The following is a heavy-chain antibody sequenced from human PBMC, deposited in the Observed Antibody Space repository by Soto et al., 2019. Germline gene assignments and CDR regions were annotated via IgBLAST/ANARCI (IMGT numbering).Heavy chain of an antibody. V-gene: IGHV3-7*01. CDR1: GFTVSSYW. CDR2: IKQDGSDK. CDR3: AGRWRAGLDY. J-gene: IGHJ4*02. Sequence: QLVESGGGLVQPGGSLRLSCAASGFTVSSYWMTWVRQAPGKGLEWVANIKQDGSDKNYVDAVKGRFTISRDNAKNSLSLQMNSRRVEDTAVYYCAGRWRAGLDYWGQGTLVTVSS.